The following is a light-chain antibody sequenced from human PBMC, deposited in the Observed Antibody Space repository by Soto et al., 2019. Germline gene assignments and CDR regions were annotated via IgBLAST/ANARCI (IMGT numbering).Light chain of an antibody. V-gene: IGLV1-47*01. CDR1: SSNIGSKF. Sequence: QSVLTQPPSASGTPGQTVTISCSGSSSNIGSKFVYWYQQLPGTAPKLLIQRDNQRPSGVPDRFSGSKSGTSASLAISGLRSEDEADYYCASWDVSLSGLYVFGTGTKVTVL. CDR2: RDN. J-gene: IGLJ1*01. CDR3: ASWDVSLSGLYV.